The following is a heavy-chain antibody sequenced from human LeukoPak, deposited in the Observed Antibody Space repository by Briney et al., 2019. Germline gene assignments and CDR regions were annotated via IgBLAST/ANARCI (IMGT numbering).Heavy chain of an antibody. J-gene: IGHJ4*02. Sequence: SQTLSLTCTVSGGSISSGGYYWSWIRQHPGKGLEWIGYIYYSGSTYYNPSLKSRVTISVDMSKNQFSLKLSSVTAADTAVYYCARGREYYDSSGYSTHYYFDYWGQGTLVTVSS. V-gene: IGHV4-31*03. CDR2: IYYSGST. CDR1: GGSISSGGYY. CDR3: ARGREYYDSSGYSTHYYFDY. D-gene: IGHD3-22*01.